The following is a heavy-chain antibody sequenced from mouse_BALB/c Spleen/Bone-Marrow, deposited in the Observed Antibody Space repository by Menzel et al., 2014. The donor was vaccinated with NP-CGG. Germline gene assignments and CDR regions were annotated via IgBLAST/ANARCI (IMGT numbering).Heavy chain of an antibody. Sequence: EVKLQESGGGLVQPGGSLRLSCATSGFTFSDFYMEWVRQPPGKRLEWIAASRNKANDYTTEYSASVKGRFIVSRDTSQSILYFQMNALRAEDTAIYYCARDYYGSSYWYFDVWGAGTTVTVSS. V-gene: IGHV7-1*02. CDR1: GFTFSDFY. CDR3: ARDYYGSSYWYFDV. D-gene: IGHD1-1*01. J-gene: IGHJ1*01. CDR2: SRNKANDYTT.